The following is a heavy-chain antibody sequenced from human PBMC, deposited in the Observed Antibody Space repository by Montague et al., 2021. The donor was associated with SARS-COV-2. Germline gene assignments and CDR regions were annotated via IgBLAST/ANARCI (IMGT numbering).Heavy chain of an antibody. V-gene: IGHV4-59*01. Sequence: SETLSLTCSVSGGSTSNYYWTWIRQSPGKGLQWIGYIFYTGSTKFNPSRKSRVSMSLGTSKNHFPLRLSAVTAADTARYYCARAQNICFIANCVNYFDLWGLGALVTVSS. CDR3: ARAQNICFIANCVNYFDL. CDR1: GGSTSNYY. J-gene: IGHJ4*02. D-gene: IGHD2-15*01. CDR2: IFYTGST.